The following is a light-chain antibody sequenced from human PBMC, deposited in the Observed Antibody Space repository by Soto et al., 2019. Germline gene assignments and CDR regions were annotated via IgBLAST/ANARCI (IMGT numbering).Light chain of an antibody. CDR1: QSISSY. CDR3: QQSYSTLFTWT. Sequence: DIQITQSPSSLSASVGDRVTITCRASQSISSYLNWYQQKPGKAPKLLIYAASSLQSGVPSRFSGSGSGTDFTLTISSLQPEDFATYYCQQSYSTLFTWTFGQGTKVDIK. CDR2: AAS. J-gene: IGKJ1*01. V-gene: IGKV1-39*01.